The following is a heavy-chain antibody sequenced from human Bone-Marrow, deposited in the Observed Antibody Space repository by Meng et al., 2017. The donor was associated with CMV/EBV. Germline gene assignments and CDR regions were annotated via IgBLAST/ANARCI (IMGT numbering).Heavy chain of an antibody. CDR2: INSDGSST. J-gene: IGHJ6*02. D-gene: IGHD3-3*01. CDR3: ARAGGYDFWSGYFSYYYGMDV. CDR1: GFTFSSYW. V-gene: IGHV3-74*01. Sequence: GGSLRLSCAASGFTFSSYWMHWVRQAPGKGLVWVSRINSDGSSTSYADSVKGRFTISRDNAKNTLYLQMNSLRAEDTAVYYCARAGGYDFWSGYFSYYYGMDVWGQGTTVTVSS.